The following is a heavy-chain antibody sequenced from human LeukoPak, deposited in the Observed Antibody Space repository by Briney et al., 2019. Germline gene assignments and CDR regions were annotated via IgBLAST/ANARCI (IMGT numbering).Heavy chain of an antibody. D-gene: IGHD4-17*01. CDR1: GFTFSSYW. CDR2: IKQDGSEK. J-gene: IGHJ2*01. Sequence: PGGSLRLSCAASGFTFSSYWMSWVRQAPGKGLEWVANIKQDGSEKYYVDSVKGRVTISRDNAKKSVYLQMSSLRAEDTAVYYCARDQDYGDYESFDLWGRGTLVTVSS. CDR3: ARDQDYGDYESFDL. V-gene: IGHV3-7*01.